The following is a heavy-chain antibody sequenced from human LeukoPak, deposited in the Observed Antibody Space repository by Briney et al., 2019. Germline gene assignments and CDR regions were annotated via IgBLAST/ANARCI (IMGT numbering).Heavy chain of an antibody. CDR1: EFTISRYW. D-gene: IGHD2-21*02. CDR2: INSDGLIT. J-gene: IGHJ6*02. V-gene: IGHV3-74*01. Sequence: GGSLRLSCAASEFTISRYWMHWVRQAPGKGLVWVSRINSDGLITNYADSVKGRFTVSRDNPKNTLYLQMNSLRAEDTAVYYCASGNGDFPRTDGMDVWGQGTTVIVSS. CDR3: ASGNGDFPRTDGMDV.